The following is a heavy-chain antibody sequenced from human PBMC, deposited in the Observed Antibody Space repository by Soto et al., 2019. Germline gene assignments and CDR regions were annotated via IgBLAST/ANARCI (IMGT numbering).Heavy chain of an antibody. CDR3: ASPGGYCSSTSCYTGVDY. Sequence: QVQLVQSGAEVKKPGASVKVSCKASGYTFTSYAMHWVRQAPGQRLEWMGWINAGNGNTKYSQKFQGRVTITRDTSASTAYRELSSLRSEDTAVYYCASPGGYCSSTSCYTGVDYWGQGTLVTVSS. J-gene: IGHJ4*02. CDR1: GYTFTSYA. D-gene: IGHD2-2*02. CDR2: INAGNGNT. V-gene: IGHV1-3*01.